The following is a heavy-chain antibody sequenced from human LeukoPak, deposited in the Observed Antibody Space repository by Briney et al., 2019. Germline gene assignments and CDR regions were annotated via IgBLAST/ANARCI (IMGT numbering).Heavy chain of an antibody. CDR2: ISAYNGNT. CDR1: GYTFTGYY. V-gene: IGHV1-18*04. J-gene: IGHJ5*02. CDR3: ARAHTGYYDSSGYYSFGWFDP. D-gene: IGHD3-22*01. Sequence: ASVKVSCKASGYTFTGYYMHWVRQAPGQGLEWMGWISAYNGNTNYAQKLQGRVTMTTDTSTSTAYMELRSLRSDDTAVYYCARAHTGYYDSSGYYSFGWFDPWGQGTLVTVSS.